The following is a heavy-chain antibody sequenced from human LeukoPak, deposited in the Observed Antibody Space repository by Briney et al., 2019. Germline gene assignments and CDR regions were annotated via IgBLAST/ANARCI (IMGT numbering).Heavy chain of an antibody. CDR1: GGSISSYY. J-gene: IGHJ4*02. CDR3: ARDYRRRDGYNLFDH. D-gene: IGHD5-24*01. CDR2: IYYSGST. Sequence: SETLSLTCTVSGGSISSYYWSWIRQPPGKGLEWIGYIYYSGSTNYNPSLKSRVTISVDTSKNQFSLKLSSVTAADTAVYYCARDYRRRDGYNLFDHWGQGTLVTVSS. V-gene: IGHV4-59*01.